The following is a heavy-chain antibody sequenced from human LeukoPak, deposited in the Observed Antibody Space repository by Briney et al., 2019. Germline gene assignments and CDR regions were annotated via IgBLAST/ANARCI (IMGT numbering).Heavy chain of an antibody. Sequence: SETLSLICTVSGGSISSYYWSWIRQPPGKGLEWIGYIYYSGSTNYNPSLKSRVTISVDTSKNQFSLKLSSVTAADTAVYYCARQEGYSYGSGYYYGMDVWGQGTTVTVSS. CDR2: IYYSGST. J-gene: IGHJ6*02. CDR1: GGSISSYY. D-gene: IGHD5-18*01. CDR3: ARQEGYSYGSGYYYGMDV. V-gene: IGHV4-59*08.